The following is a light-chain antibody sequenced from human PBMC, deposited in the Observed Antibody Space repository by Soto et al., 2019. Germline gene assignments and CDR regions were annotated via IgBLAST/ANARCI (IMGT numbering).Light chain of an antibody. Sequence: DIQMTQSPSSLSASVGDTVIITCRASQSISNDLYWYQQKPGKAPKLLIYAASTLQGGVPSRFSGSGSGTDFTLTISSLQTEDFATYYCQQSYSTPPYTFGQGTRLEIK. V-gene: IGKV1-39*01. CDR1: QSISND. CDR2: AAS. J-gene: IGKJ2*01. CDR3: QQSYSTPPYT.